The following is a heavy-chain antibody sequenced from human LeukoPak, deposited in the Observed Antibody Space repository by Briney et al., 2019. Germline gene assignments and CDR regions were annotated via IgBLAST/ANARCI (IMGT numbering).Heavy chain of an antibody. Sequence: GGPFSLSCEAPGSPLRTAWLSWARQAPGKGREWVGRFKSKTDGGTTDYAAPVKGRFTISRDDSKNTLYVQMNSLKTEDTAVYYCTTGPYDYGSGTYYHWGQGTLVTVSS. J-gene: IGHJ4*02. CDR2: FKSKTDGGTT. D-gene: IGHD3-10*01. V-gene: IGHV3-15*01. CDR3: TTGPYDYGSGTYYH. CDR1: GSPLRTAW.